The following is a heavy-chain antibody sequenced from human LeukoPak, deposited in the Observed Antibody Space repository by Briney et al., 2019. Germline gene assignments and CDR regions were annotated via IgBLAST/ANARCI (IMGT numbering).Heavy chain of an antibody. CDR3: ARDQWLDY. J-gene: IGHJ4*01. Sequence: AGSLRLSCAASGFTFSGYIMNWVRQAPGKGLEWGLFIGTSGNTIYYADSVKGRFTVSRDNAKNSLYLQMNSLRAEDTAVYYCARDQWLDYWGHGTLVTVSS. D-gene: IGHD6-19*01. CDR2: IGTSGNTI. V-gene: IGHV3-48*01. CDR1: GFTFSGYI.